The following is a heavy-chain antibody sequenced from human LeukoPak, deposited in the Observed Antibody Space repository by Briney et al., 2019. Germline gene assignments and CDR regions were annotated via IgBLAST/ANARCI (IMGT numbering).Heavy chain of an antibody. CDR1: GFTFSSYD. CDR2: IGTAGDT. CDR3: ARSLKYYDFWSGYYTTGGMDV. V-gene: IGHV3-13*01. D-gene: IGHD3-3*01. J-gene: IGHJ6*02. Sequence: GGSLRLSCAASGFTFSSYDMHWVRQATGKGLEWVSAIGTAGDTYYPGSVKGRFTISRENAKNSLYLQMNSLRAGDTAVYYCARSLKYYDFWSGYYTTGGMDVWGQGTTVTVSS.